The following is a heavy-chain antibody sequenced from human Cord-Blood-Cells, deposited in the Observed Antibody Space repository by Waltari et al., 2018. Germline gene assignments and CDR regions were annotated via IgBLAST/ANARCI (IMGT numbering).Heavy chain of an antibody. D-gene: IGHD6-19*01. J-gene: IGHJ4*02. V-gene: IGHV3-30-3*01. CDR1: GFTFSSYA. CDR3: ARAVADLFDY. CDR2: ISYDGSNK. Sequence: QVQLVESGGGMVQPGRSLRLSCAASGFTFSSYAMHWVRQAPGKGLEWVAVISYDGSNKYYADSVKGRFTISRDNSKNTLYLQMNSLRAEDTAVYYCARAVADLFDYWGQGTLVTVSS.